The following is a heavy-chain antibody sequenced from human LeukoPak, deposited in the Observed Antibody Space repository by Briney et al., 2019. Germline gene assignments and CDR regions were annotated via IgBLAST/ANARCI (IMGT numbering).Heavy chain of an antibody. D-gene: IGHD2-21*02. CDR3: ARVGRDDFLSTFDY. Sequence: SETLSLTCTVSGGSISSYYWGWIRQPPGKGLEWIGSIYYSGSTYYNPSLKSRVTISVDTSKNQFSLKLSSVTAADTAVYYCARVGRDDFLSTFDYWGQGTLVTVSS. J-gene: IGHJ4*02. CDR2: IYYSGST. V-gene: IGHV4-39*07. CDR1: GGSISSYY.